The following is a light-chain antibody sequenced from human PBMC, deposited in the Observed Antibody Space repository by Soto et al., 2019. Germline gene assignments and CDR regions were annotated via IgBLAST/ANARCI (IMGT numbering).Light chain of an antibody. J-gene: IGKJ1*01. V-gene: IGKV4-1*01. CDR2: WGF. CDR1: QSVLYSSNNKNY. Sequence: DIVMTQSPDSLAVSLGERATINGKSSQSVLYSSNNKNYLAWYQQKPGQSPKLLISWGFIRTSGVPDRFSGSGSWTDFTFTISSLQAEYVAVYYCHQYYGSPPRTFGQGTKVEIK. CDR3: HQYYGSPPRT.